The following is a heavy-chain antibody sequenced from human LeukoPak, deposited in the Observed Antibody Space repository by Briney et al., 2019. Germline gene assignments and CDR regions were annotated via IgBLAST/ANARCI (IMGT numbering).Heavy chain of an antibody. D-gene: IGHD3-10*01. V-gene: IGHV3-64*01. Sequence: GGSLRLSCAASGFTFSSYAMHWVRQAPGKGLEYVSAISSNGGSTYYANSVKGRFTISRDNSKNTLYLQMGSLRAEDMAVYYCARGPQGTYYYYYYMDVWGKGTTVTISS. J-gene: IGHJ6*03. CDR1: GFTFSSYA. CDR2: ISSNGGST. CDR3: ARGPQGTYYYYYYMDV.